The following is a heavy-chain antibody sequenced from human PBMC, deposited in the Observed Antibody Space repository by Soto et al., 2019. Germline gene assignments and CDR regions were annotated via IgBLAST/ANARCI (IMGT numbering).Heavy chain of an antibody. V-gene: IGHV4-34*01. D-gene: IGHD3-22*01. CDR3: ARGLRYDSSGYRYFDY. J-gene: IGHJ4*02. Sequence: SETLSLTCAVYGGSFSGYYWSWIRQPPGKGLEWIGEINHSGSTNYNPSLKSRVTISVDTSKNQFSLKLSSVTAADTAVYYCARGLRYDSSGYRYFDYWRQGTLVTVSS. CDR2: INHSGST. CDR1: GGSFSGYY.